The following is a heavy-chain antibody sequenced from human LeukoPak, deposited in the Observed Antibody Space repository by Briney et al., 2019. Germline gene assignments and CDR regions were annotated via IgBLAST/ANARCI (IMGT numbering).Heavy chain of an antibody. CDR3: ASEYCSGGSCYGGRSDY. CDR1: GGTFSSYA. V-gene: IGHV1-69*05. CDR2: IIPIFGTA. J-gene: IGHJ4*02. Sequence: ASVKVSCKASGGTFSSYAISWVRQAPGQGLEWMGRIIPIFGTANYAQKFQGRVTITTDESTSTAYMELSSLRSEDTAVYYCASEYCSGGSCYGGRSDYWGQGTLVTVSS. D-gene: IGHD2-15*01.